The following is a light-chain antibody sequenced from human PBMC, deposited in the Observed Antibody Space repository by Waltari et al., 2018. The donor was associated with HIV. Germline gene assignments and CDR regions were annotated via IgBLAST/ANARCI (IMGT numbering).Light chain of an antibody. CDR1: QDIGRG. CDR3: QQYDISSRT. J-gene: IGKJ1*01. Sequence: DIQMTQSPSTRSASVGDSVSITCRAGQDIGRGLAWYQQKSGKAPKLIIFRASNLQDGVPSRFSGSGSGTEFTLTISSLEPDDFATYYCQQYDISSRTFGQGTRVEI. V-gene: IGKV1-5*03. CDR2: RAS.